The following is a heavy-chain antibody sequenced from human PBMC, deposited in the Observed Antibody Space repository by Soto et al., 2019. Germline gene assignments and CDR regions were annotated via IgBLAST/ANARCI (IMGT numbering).Heavy chain of an antibody. D-gene: IGHD2-2*01. CDR1: GFTFSSYW. CDR2: INSDGSST. CDR3: VRDGLVVPVATERGYNYYMDV. J-gene: IGHJ6*03. V-gene: IGHV3-74*01. Sequence: GGSLRLSCAASGFTFSSYWMHWVRQAPGKGLVWVSRINSDGSSTSYADSVKGRFTISRDNAKNTLYLQMNSLRAEDTAVYYCVRDGLVVPVATERGYNYYMDVWGKGTTVTVSS.